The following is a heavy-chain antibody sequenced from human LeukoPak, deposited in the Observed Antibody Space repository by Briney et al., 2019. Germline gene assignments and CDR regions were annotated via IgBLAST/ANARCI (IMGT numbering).Heavy chain of an antibody. CDR1: GGSISSYY. CDR3: ARDYCSGGSCYNWFDP. CDR2: IYYSGST. J-gene: IGHJ5*02. Sequence: PSETLSLTCTVSGGSISSYYWSCIRQPPGKGLEWIGYIYYSGSTNYNPSLKSRVTISVDTSKNQFSLKLSSVTAADTAVYYCARDYCSGGSCYNWFDPWGQGTLVTVSS. V-gene: IGHV4-59*01. D-gene: IGHD2-15*01.